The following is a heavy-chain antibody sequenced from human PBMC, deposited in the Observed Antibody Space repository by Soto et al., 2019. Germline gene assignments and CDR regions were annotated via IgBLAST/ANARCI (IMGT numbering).Heavy chain of an antibody. D-gene: IGHD6-6*01. CDR1: GFTFSSYW. CDR3: ARGWGEYSSSSAYFDY. J-gene: IGHJ4*02. V-gene: IGHV3-7*01. CDR2: IKQDGSEK. Sequence: GGLRLSCAASGFTFSSYWMSWVRQAPGKGLEWVANIKQDGSEKYYVDSVKGRFTISRDNAKNSLYLQMNSLRAEDTAVYYCARGWGEYSSSSAYFDYWGQGTLVTVSS.